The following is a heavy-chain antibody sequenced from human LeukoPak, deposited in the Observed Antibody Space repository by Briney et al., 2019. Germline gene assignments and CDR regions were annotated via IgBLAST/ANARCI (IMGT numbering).Heavy chain of an antibody. CDR1: GFTFSSYA. Sequence: GGSLRLSCAASGFTFSSYAMSWVRQAPGKGLEWVSAISGSGGSTYYADSVKGRFTISRDNSKNTLYLQMNSLRAEDTALYYCAKDNSRAIIAVAGRNGMDVWGQGTTVTVSS. CDR3: AKDNSRAIIAVAGRNGMDV. CDR2: ISGSGGST. V-gene: IGHV3-23*01. D-gene: IGHD6-19*01. J-gene: IGHJ6*02.